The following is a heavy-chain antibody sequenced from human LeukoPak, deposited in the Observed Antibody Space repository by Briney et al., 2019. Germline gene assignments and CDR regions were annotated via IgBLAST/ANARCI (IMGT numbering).Heavy chain of an antibody. CDR3: AGGRASGDSSGWYDTFDI. V-gene: IGHV3-64*02. CDR2: ISTDGGIT. Sequence: GGSLRLSCAASGFTFSTYAMDWVSQAPGRGLEYVSTISTDGGITHYADSVKGRFTISRDNSKNTLYLQMGSLRAEDMAVYFCAGGRASGDSSGWYDTFDIWGQGTMVTVSS. D-gene: IGHD6-19*01. J-gene: IGHJ3*02. CDR1: GFTFSTYA.